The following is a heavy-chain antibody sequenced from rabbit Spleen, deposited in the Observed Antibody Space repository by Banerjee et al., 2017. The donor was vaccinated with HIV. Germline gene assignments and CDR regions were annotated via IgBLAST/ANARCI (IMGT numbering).Heavy chain of an antibody. CDR1: EFSFSSTYY. CDR2: IYTGSSGST. V-gene: IGHV1S40*01. D-gene: IGHD8-1*01. CDR3: ARVSSDWTYLKL. Sequence: QSLEESGGDLVKPGASLTLTCTASEFSFSSTYYMCWVRQAPGKGLEWIACIYTGSSGSTYYASWAKGRFTITGSTSLNTVTLQMTSLTAADTATYFCARVSSDWTYLKLWGQGTLVTVS. J-gene: IGHJ4*01.